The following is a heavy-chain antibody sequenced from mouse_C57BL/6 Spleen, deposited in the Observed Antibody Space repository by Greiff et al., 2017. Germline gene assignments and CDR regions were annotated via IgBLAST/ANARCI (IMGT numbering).Heavy chain of an antibody. CDR2: IRNKANGYTT. CDR3: VKAVATRITADWYFDV. V-gene: IGHV7-4*01. J-gene: IGHJ1*03. D-gene: IGHD2-4*01. CDR1: GFTFTDYY. Sequence: EVKLMESGGGFVQPGASLRLSCAASGFTFTDYYMSWVRQPPGKAPEWFALIRNKANGYTTEYTASVKGRFTISRDNSQNILYLQMNTLRAEDSATYYCVKAVATRITADWYFDVWGTGTTVTVSS.